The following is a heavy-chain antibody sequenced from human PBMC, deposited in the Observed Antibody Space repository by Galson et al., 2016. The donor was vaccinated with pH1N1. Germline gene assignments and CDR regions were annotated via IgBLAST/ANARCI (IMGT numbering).Heavy chain of an antibody. V-gene: IGHV6-1*01. CDR1: GDSVSSNSAT. J-gene: IGHJ3*02. D-gene: IGHD3-3*01. CDR3: ARGVIDYDFWSGYQDHAAFDI. CDR2: TYYRSKWYN. Sequence: YAISGDSVSSNSATWNWIRQSPSRGLEWLGRTYYRSKWYNDYAESVKSRIIISPDTSKNQLSLQLNSVTPADTAVYYCARGVIDYDFWSGYQDHAAFDIWGQGTMVIVSS.